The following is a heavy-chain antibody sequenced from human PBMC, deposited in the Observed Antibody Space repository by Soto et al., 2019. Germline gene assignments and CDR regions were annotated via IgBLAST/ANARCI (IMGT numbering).Heavy chain of an antibody. CDR2: ISGSGSTT. V-gene: IGHV3-23*01. Sequence: EVQLLESGGGLVQPGGSLRLSCAASGFTFSNYAMNWVRQAPGKGLEWVSTISGSGSTTYYADAVKGRFTISRDSSKNTRFRQMISLRAEDTAIYYCARDLLRFDPWGQGTLVTVSS. CDR3: ARDLLRFDP. J-gene: IGHJ5*02. D-gene: IGHD3-22*01. CDR1: GFTFSNYA.